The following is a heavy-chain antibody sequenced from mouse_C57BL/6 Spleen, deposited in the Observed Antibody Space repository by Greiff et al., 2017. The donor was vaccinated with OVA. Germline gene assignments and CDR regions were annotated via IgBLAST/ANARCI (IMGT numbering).Heavy chain of an antibody. J-gene: IGHJ2*01. CDR3: ARRYYGSSYVWDY. D-gene: IGHD1-1*01. CDR1: GYTFTSYW. Sequence: VQLQQPGAELVKPGASVKLSCKASGYTFTSYWMQWVQQRPGQGLEWIGEIDPSDSYTNYHQKFKGKATLTVDTSSSTAYMQLSSLTSEDSAVYYCARRYYGSSYVWDYWGQGTTLTVSS. CDR2: IDPSDSYT. V-gene: IGHV1-50*01.